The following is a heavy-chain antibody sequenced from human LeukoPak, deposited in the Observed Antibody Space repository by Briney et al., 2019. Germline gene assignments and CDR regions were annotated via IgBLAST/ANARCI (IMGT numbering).Heavy chain of an antibody. CDR2: IKEDGGEK. CDR1: GFPFSSYW. D-gene: IGHD1-1*01. V-gene: IGHV3-7*03. J-gene: IGHJ4*02. CDR3: ATTRGFDY. Sequence: PGGSLRLSCVASGFPFSSYWMTWVRQAPGKGLEWVANIKEDGGEKYYVDSVKGRFTISRDNAKSSLFLQTNSLRTEDTAVYYCATTRGFDYWGQGTLVTVSS.